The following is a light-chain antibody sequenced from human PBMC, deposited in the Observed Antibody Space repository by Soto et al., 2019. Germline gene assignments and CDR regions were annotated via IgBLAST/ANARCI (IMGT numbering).Light chain of an antibody. CDR1: QSLVHSDGKTK. CDR2: DIS. J-gene: IGKJ2*01. CDR3: MQATEYPHT. Sequence: DIVMTQTPLSSLVSLGQSASISCRSSQSLVHSDGKTKLSWFHQRPGPPPRLLSHDISARLYGVRDKISGSGAQTEVTLRISRVEAEEVWVYYCMQATEYPHTFGQGTNVDIK. V-gene: IGKV2-24*01.